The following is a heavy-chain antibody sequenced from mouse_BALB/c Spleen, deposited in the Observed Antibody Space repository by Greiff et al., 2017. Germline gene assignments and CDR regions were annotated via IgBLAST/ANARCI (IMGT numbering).Heavy chain of an antibody. V-gene: IGHV1-4*01. D-gene: IGHD1-1*01. J-gene: IGHJ1*01. CDR3: ARSDYYGSSYRYFDV. Sequence: VQLQQSGAELARPGASVKMSCKASGYTFTSYTMHWVKQRPGQGLEWIGYINPSSGYTNYNQKFKDKATLTADKSSSTAYMQLSSLTSEDSAVYYCARSDYYGSSYRYFDVWGAGTTVTVSS. CDR1: GYTFTSYT. CDR2: INPSSGYT.